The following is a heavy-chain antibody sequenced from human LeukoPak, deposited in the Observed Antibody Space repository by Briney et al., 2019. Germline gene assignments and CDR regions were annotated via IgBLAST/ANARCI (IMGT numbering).Heavy chain of an antibody. D-gene: IGHD2-21*02. J-gene: IGHJ4*02. Sequence: GGSLRLSCAASGFTFSSYAMSWVRQAPGKGLEWVSAISGSGGSTYYADSVKGRFTISRDNSKNTLYLQMNSLRAEDTAVYYCAKDFGTHCGGDCYSDYWGQGTLVTVSS. CDR2: ISGSGGST. CDR1: GFTFSSYA. CDR3: AKDFGTHCGGDCYSDY. V-gene: IGHV3-23*01.